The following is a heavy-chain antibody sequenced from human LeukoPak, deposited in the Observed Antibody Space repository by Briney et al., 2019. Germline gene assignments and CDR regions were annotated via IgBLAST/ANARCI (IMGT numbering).Heavy chain of an antibody. V-gene: IGHV3-23*01. CDR2: IRGSDRET. CDR3: AKGGYSTPFDP. D-gene: IGHD1-26*01. J-gene: IGHJ5*02. CDR1: GSTFSSYA. Sequence: GGSLRLSCAASGSTFSSYAMSWVRQAPGKGLEWVSTIRGSDRETYYADSVKGRFTVSRDNSKNTLYLQMNSLRAEDTALYYCAKGGYSTPFDPWGQGTLVTVSS.